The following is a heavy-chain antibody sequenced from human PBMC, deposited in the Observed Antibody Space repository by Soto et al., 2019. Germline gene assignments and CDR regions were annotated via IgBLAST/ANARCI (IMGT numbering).Heavy chain of an antibody. V-gene: IGHV3-7*03. D-gene: IGHD6-19*01. Sequence: GGSLRLSCAASGFTFSSYWMSWVRQAPGKGLEWVANIKQGGSEKYYVDSVKGRFTISRDNAKNSLYLQMNTLRAEDTAVYYCARGMAVAEFYYGMDVWGQGTTVTVSS. J-gene: IGHJ6*02. CDR2: IKQGGSEK. CDR1: GFTFSSYW. CDR3: ARGMAVAEFYYGMDV.